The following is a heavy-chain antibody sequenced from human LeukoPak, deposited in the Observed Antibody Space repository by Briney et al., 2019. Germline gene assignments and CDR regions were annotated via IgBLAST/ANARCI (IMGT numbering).Heavy chain of an antibody. J-gene: IGHJ4*02. Sequence: GASVKVSCKASGYTFTGYYMHWVRQAPGQGLEWMGWINPNSGGTNYAQKFQGRVTMTRDTSISTAYVELSRLRSDDTAVYYCARDRAKGYSYGYGYWGQGTLVTVSS. D-gene: IGHD5-18*01. V-gene: IGHV1-2*02. CDR2: INPNSGGT. CDR1: GYTFTGYY. CDR3: ARDRAKGYSYGYGY.